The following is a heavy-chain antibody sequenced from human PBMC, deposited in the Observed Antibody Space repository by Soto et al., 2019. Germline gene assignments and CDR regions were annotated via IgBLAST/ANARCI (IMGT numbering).Heavy chain of an antibody. D-gene: IGHD1-1*01. CDR3: VARSTVVNSPWFDP. J-gene: IGHJ5*02. CDR2: RYSTGTT. Sequence: PSETLSLTCTVSGYSINSCYIWGWVRRPPGQGLEWIGIRYSTGTTYYNPSLRRRVKMSVDTSKNQLSLALRSVTAADTAVYYGVARSTVVNSPWFDPWGQGTQVTVSS. V-gene: IGHV4-38-2*02. CDR1: GYSINSCYI.